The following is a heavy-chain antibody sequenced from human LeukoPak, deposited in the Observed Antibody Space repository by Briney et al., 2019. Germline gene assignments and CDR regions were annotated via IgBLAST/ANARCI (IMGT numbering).Heavy chain of an antibody. CDR1: GYTFTGYY. CDR2: INPNSGGT. CDR3: AREGHPLRYFDWSYYYYYYMDV. D-gene: IGHD3-9*01. Sequence: ASVKVSCKASGYTFTGYYMHWVRQAPGQGLEWMGWINPNSGGTNYAQKFQGRVTMTRDTSISTAYMELSRLRSDDTAVYYCAREGHPLRYFDWSYYYYYYMDVWGKGTTVTVSS. J-gene: IGHJ6*03. V-gene: IGHV1-2*02.